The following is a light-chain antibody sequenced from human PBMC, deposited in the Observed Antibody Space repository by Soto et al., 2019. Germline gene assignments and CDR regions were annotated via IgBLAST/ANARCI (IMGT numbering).Light chain of an antibody. Sequence: QSVLAQPASVFGSPGQSITISCTGTSNDVGSYNLVSWYQHHPGKAPKLMIFEGSKRPSGVSNRFSGSKSGNTASLTISGLQAEDEADFYCCSYAGSNYYVFGPGTKVTVL. CDR1: SNDVGSYNL. J-gene: IGLJ1*01. CDR2: EGS. V-gene: IGLV2-23*01. CDR3: CSYAGSNYYV.